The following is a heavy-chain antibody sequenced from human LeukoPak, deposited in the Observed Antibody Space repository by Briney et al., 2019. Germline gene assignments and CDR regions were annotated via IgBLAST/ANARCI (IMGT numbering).Heavy chain of an antibody. CDR2: IYHSGST. D-gene: IGHD1-1*01. CDR3: ARGLPTTGQDLYYFDY. J-gene: IGHJ4*02. CDR1: GGSISSGGYY. Sequence: PSETVSLTCTVSGGSISSGGYYWSWIRQPPGKGLEWIGYIYHSGSTYYNPSLKSRVTISVDRSKNQFSLKLSSVTAADTAVYYCARGLPTTGQDLYYFDYWGQGTQVTVSS. V-gene: IGHV4-30-2*01.